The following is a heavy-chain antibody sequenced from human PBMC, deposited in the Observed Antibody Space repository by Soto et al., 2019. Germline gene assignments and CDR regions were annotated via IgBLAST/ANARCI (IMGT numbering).Heavy chain of an antibody. CDR1: GGSISSNY. Sequence: SETLSLTCTASGGSISSNYWTWIRQPPGKGLEWIGYVYNSGSTNYNPSLKSRVTISEDTSKSQFSLKVNSMTAADTAVYYCARYRREAAAGYTLDYWGQGILVTVSS. CDR3: ARYRREAAAGYTLDY. J-gene: IGHJ4*02. V-gene: IGHV4-59*01. CDR2: VYNSGST. D-gene: IGHD6-13*01.